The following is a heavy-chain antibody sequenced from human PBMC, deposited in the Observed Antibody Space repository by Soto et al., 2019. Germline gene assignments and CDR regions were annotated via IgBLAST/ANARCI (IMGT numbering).Heavy chain of an antibody. CDR1: GYTITRHW. J-gene: IGHJ2*01. CDR3: ARDNSYYSGGAKGWYFDL. D-gene: IGHD2-15*01. Sequence: QVQLVQSGAEVKKPGASVKVSCKASGYTITRHWMHWVRQAPGQGLEWMGVINPSGDSTIYAQKFQGRVNMTRDTSTSTVYMELSSLRSDDTAMYYCARDNSYYSGGAKGWYFDLWGRGTLVTVSS. V-gene: IGHV1-46*01. CDR2: INPSGDST.